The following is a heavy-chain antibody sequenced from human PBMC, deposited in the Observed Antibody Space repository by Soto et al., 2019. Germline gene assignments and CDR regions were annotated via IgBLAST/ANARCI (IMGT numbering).Heavy chain of an antibody. CDR1: GYTFTSYG. CDR2: INVYNGNT. V-gene: IGHV1-18*01. J-gene: IGHJ4*02. CDR3: ARDTSRGEYDY. D-gene: IGHD3-10*01. Sequence: QVQLVQSGAEVKKPGASVKVSCKASGYTFTSYGISWVRQAPGQGLEWMGWINVYNGNTNYAQKLQGRVTMTTDTPTSTAYLDLRSLRSDDTAVYFCARDTSRGEYDYWGQGTLVIVSS.